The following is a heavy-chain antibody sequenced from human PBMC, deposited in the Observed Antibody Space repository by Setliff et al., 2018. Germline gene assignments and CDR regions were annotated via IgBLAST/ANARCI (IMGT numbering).Heavy chain of an antibody. CDR2: IYYSGST. CDR1: GDSISSSSYY. V-gene: IGHV4-39*01. Sequence: SETLSLTCTVSGDSISSSSYYWGWIRQPPGKGLEWIGSIYYSGSTYYNPSLKSRVTISVDTSKNQFSLKLSSVTASDRAVYYCARMSGFLYMDVWGKGTPVTVSS. J-gene: IGHJ6*03. D-gene: IGHD3-3*01. CDR3: ARMSGFLYMDV.